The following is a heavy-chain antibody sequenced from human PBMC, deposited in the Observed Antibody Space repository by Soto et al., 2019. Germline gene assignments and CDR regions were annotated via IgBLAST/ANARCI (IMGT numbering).Heavy chain of an antibody. CDR1: GYSFTNND. J-gene: IGHJ4*02. CDR3: ARWVVGATPFDY. CDR2: MNPGSGDT. Sequence: ASVKVSCKASGYSFTNNDVTWVRQATGQGLEWMGWMNPGSGDTGYAQKFQGRVTMTRDISIATAYMELSSLRSDDTAVYYCARWVVGATPFDYWGQGTLVTVSS. D-gene: IGHD1-26*01. V-gene: IGHV1-8*01.